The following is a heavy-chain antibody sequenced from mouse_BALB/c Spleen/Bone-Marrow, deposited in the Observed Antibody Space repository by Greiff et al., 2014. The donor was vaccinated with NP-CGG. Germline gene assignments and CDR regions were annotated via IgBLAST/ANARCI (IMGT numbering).Heavy chain of an antibody. Sequence: VQLQQSGPQLVRPGASVKISCKASGYSFTSHWMHWVKQRPGQGLEWIGMINPSDSETRLNQKFKDKATLTVDKSSTTAYMQLSNPTSEDPAVYYCARRFDYWGQGTPLTVSA. CDR3: ARRFDY. CDR2: INPSDSET. V-gene: IGHV1S126*01. CDR1: GYSFTSHW. J-gene: IGHJ2*01.